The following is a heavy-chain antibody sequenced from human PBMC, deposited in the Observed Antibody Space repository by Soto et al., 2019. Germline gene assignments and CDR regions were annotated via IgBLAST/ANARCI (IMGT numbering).Heavy chain of an antibody. J-gene: IGHJ4*02. CDR1: GFTFSSYG. CDR2: ISYDGSNK. D-gene: IGHD2-2*02. V-gene: IGHV3-30*18. Sequence: GGSLRLSCAASGFTFSSYGMHWVRQAPGKGLEWVAVISYDGSNKYYADSVKGRFTISRDNSKNTLYLQMNSLRAEDTAVYYCAKDLADIVVVPAAISGPGYWGQGTLVTVSS. CDR3: AKDLADIVVVPAAISGPGY.